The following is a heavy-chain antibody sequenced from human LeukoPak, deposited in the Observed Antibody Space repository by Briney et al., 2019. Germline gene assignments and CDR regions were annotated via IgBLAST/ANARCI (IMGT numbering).Heavy chain of an antibody. CDR3: ARDLSMVRGPLDY. CDR2: IWYDGSDI. V-gene: IGHV3-33*01. Sequence: GRSLRLSCAASGFIFSTYDMHWVRQAPGKGLEWVAVIWYDGSDIYYADSVKGRFTISRDNSKNTLYLQVNSLRAEDTAVYYCARDLSMVRGPLDYWGQGTLVTVSS. J-gene: IGHJ4*02. CDR1: GFIFSTYD. D-gene: IGHD3-10*01.